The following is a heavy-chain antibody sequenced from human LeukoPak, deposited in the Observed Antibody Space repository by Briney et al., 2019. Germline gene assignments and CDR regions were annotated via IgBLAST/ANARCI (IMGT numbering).Heavy chain of an antibody. D-gene: IGHD4-23*01. CDR2: IWNDGSKK. Sequence: PGRSLRLSCAASGFTFSSHGMHWVRQAPGKGLEWVTVIWNDGSKKYYVDSVKGRFTISRDNSKNTLYLQMNSLRAEDTAVYYCARFYGSNSAGYFDLWGRGTLVTASS. CDR3: ARFYGSNSAGYFDL. J-gene: IGHJ2*01. CDR1: GFTFSSHG. V-gene: IGHV3-33*01.